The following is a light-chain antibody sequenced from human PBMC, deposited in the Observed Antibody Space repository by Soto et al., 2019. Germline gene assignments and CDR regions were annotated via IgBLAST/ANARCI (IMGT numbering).Light chain of an antibody. V-gene: IGLV2-14*01. CDR3: SSYTSSSTLV. CDR2: EVT. J-gene: IGLJ3*02. CDR1: NSDVGGYNY. Sequence: QSALTRPASVSGSPGQSITISCTGTNSDVGGYNYVSWYQQHPVKAPKLMIYEVTNRPSGVSNRFSGSKSGNTASLTISGLQAEDEADYYCSSYTSSSTLVFGGGTKLTVL.